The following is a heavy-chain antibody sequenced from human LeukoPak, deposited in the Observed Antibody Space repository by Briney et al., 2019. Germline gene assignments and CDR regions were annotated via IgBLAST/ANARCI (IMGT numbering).Heavy chain of an antibody. D-gene: IGHD1-26*01. V-gene: IGHV1-69*04. CDR2: IIPILGIA. CDR1: GGTFSSYA. Sequence: ASVKVSCKASGGTFSSYAISWVRQAPGQGLEWMGRIIPILGIANYAQKFQGRVTITADKSTSTAYMELSSLRSEDTAVYYCAREEWELLLYFDYWGQGTLVTVSS. CDR3: AREEWELLLYFDY. J-gene: IGHJ4*02.